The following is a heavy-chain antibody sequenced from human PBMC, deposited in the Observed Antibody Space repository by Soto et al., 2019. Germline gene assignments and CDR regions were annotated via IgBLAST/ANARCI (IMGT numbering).Heavy chain of an antibody. CDR2: ISSSSSTI. J-gene: IGHJ3*02. Sequence: PGGSLRLSCAASGFTFSSYSMSWVRQAPGKGLEWVSYISSSSSTIYYADSVKGRFTISRDNAKNSLYLQMNSLRAEDKTVYYCARASEWYDAFDIWGQGTMVTVSS. CDR3: ARASEWYDAFDI. CDR1: GFTFSSYS. V-gene: IGHV3-48*01. D-gene: IGHD3-3*01.